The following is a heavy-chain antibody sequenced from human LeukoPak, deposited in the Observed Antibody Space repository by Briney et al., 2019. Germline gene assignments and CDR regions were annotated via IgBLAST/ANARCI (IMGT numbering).Heavy chain of an antibody. J-gene: IGHJ5*02. Sequence: SVKVSCKTSGYTFTKYLIHWVRQAPGQGLEWVGTINPNGDATNYAPRLQGGLTFTQDTSTSTVYMELRGLTPDDTAVYYCARPLFCAFDNCGYWLDPWGPGTLVTVSS. V-gene: IGHV1-46*01. CDR3: ARPLFCAFDNCGYWLDP. D-gene: IGHD1-20*01. CDR1: GYTFTKYL. CDR2: INPNGDAT.